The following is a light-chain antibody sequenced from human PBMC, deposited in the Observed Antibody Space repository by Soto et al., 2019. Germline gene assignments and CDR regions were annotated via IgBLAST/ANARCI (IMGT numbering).Light chain of an antibody. CDR1: SSDVGGYNY. Sequence: QSALTQPASVSGSPGQSITISCTGTSSDVGGYNYVSWYQQHPGKAPKLMIYDVSNRPSGVSNRFSGSKSGNTASLTISGLQAEDEADYYCSSYTSSSLYFFGPGTKLTVL. V-gene: IGLV2-14*01. J-gene: IGLJ1*01. CDR2: DVS. CDR3: SSYTSSSLYF.